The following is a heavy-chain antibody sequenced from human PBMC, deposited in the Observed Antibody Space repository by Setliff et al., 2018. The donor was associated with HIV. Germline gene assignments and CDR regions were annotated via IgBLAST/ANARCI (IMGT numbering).Heavy chain of an antibody. CDR2: INHSGST. D-gene: IGHD1-26*01. CDR3: ARVPHRVVGTTTLLYHFDY. J-gene: IGHJ4*02. Sequence: SETLSLTCAVYGGSLSGYHWSWIRQSPEKGLEWIGEINHSGSTNYNPSLKSRVTMSVDTSKNQFSLKLRSVTAAGTAVYYCARVPHRVVGTTTLLYHFDYWGLGTLVTVSS. CDR1: GGSLSGYH. V-gene: IGHV4-34*01.